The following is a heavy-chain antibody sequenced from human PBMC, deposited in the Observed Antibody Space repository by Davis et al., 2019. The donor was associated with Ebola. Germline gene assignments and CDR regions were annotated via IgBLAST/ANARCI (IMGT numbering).Heavy chain of an antibody. D-gene: IGHD6-25*01. CDR2: ISAYNGNT. CDR3: ARDLRRSYYYYGMDV. V-gene: IGHV1-18*01. CDR1: GGTFSSYA. J-gene: IGHJ6*02. Sequence: ASVKVSCKASGGTFSSYAISWVRQAPGQGLEWMGWISAYNGNTNYAQKFQGRVTMTRDTSTSTVYMELSSLRSEDTAVYYCARDLRRSYYYYGMDVWGQGTTVTVSS.